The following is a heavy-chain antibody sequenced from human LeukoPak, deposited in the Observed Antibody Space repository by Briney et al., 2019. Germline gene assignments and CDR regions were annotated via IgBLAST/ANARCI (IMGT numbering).Heavy chain of an antibody. V-gene: IGHV4-31*03. D-gene: IGHD3-10*01. CDR2: IYYSGST. CDR3: ARVRPTQVRGVIVDAFDI. Sequence: NTSQTLSLTCTVSGGSISSGGYYWSWIRQHPGKGLEWIGYIYYSGSTYYNPSLKSRVTISVDTSKNQFSLKLSSVTAADTAVYYCARVRPTQVRGVIVDAFDIWGQGTMVTVSS. J-gene: IGHJ3*02. CDR1: GGSISSGGYY.